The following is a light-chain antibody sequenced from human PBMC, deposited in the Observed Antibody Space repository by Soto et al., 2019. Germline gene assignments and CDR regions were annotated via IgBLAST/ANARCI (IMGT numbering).Light chain of an antibody. V-gene: IGKV3-11*01. CDR3: QQRYAWHPIT. CDR1: RSVRSY. CDR2: DAS. J-gene: IGKJ5*01. Sequence: EIVLTQSPATLSLSPGERATLSCRASRSVRSYLAWYQQKPGQAPRLLIYDASNRAAGIPARFSGSGSETDFTRTISNLEPEDFAVYYCQQRYAWHPITFGQGTRLEIK.